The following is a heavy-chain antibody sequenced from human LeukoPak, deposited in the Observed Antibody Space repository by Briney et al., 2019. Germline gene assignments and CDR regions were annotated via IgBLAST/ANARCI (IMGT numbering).Heavy chain of an antibody. D-gene: IGHD3-16*02. CDR1: GGSISSSSYY. V-gene: IGHV4-61*05. CDR2: IYYSGST. CDR3: ARHNGNYDYVWGSYRFNWFDP. J-gene: IGHJ5*02. Sequence: SETLSLTCTVSGGSISSSSYYWGWIRQPPGKGLEWIGYIYYSGSTNYNPSLKSRVTISVDTSKNQFSLKLSSVTAADTAVYYCARHNGNYDYVWGSYRFNWFDPWGQGTLVTVSS.